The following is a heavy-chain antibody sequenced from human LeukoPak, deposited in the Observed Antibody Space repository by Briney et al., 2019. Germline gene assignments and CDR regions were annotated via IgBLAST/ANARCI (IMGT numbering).Heavy chain of an antibody. Sequence: SETLSLTCTVSGGSISSYYWSWIRQPPGKGLEWIGYIYYDGSTNYNPSLKGRVDISLHTSKNQFSLNLSSVTAADTAVYYCARARGTPLPDVWGQGTTVTVSS. V-gene: IGHV4-59*01. CDR1: GGSISSYY. CDR3: ARARGTPLPDV. J-gene: IGHJ6*02. CDR2: IYYDGST. D-gene: IGHD3-16*01.